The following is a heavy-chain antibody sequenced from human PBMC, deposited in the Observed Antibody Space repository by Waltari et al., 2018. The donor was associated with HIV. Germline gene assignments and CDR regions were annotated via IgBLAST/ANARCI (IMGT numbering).Heavy chain of an antibody. J-gene: IGHJ4*02. CDR2: ISSSGSTI. Sequence: EVQVVEAGGGLVQPGGSLRLSWAAYGFTFTTYAMNWVRQAPGKGLEWVSYISSSGSTIYYADSVKGRFTISRDNAKNSLYLQMNSLRAEDTAVYFCARDGSSYYGLDYWGRGTLVTVSS. CDR3: ARDGSSYYGLDY. CDR1: GFTFTTYA. D-gene: IGHD1-26*01. V-gene: IGHV3-48*03.